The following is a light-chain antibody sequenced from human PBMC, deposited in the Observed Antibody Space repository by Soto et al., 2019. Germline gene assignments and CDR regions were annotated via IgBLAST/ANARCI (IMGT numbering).Light chain of an antibody. CDR1: QSVRSD. V-gene: IGKV3-15*01. CDR2: GAS. J-gene: IGKJ1*01. CDR3: QQYNNRPRT. Sequence: EIVMTQSPATLSVSPGERATLSCRASQSVRSDLVWYQQKPGQAPRLLIYGASTRATAIPARYSGSGSGTEYNLTISSLQSEDFALYFCQQYNNRPRTFGQGTKVEIK.